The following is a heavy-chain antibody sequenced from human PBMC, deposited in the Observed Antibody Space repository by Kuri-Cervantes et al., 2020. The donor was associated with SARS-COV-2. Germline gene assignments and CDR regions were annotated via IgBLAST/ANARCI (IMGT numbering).Heavy chain of an antibody. CDR2: ISGSGGST. J-gene: IGHJ6*03. CDR1: GFTFSSYA. V-gene: IGHV3-23*01. CDR3: AREGLSSTYYVDV. D-gene: IGHD2-2*01. Sequence: GESLKTSCAACGFTFSSYAMSWVRQAPGKGLEWVSAISGSGGSTYYADSVKGRFTISRDNAKNSLYLQMNSLRAEDTAVYYCAREGLSSTYYVDVWGKGTTVTVSS.